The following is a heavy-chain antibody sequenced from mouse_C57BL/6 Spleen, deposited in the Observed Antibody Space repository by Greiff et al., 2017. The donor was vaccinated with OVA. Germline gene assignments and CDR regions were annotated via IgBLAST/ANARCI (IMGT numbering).Heavy chain of an antibody. D-gene: IGHD1-1*01. J-gene: IGHJ1*03. CDR1: GFTFSSYA. CDR2: ISSGGDYI. CDR3: ARHYYYGSSHWYFDV. V-gene: IGHV5S21*01. Sequence: EVKLVESGEGLVKPGGSLKLSCAASGFTFSSYAMSWVRQTPEKRLEWVAYISSGGDYIYYADTVKGRFTISRDNTKKTLYLQMSSLRSEDTALYYCARHYYYGSSHWYFDVWGTGTTVTVSS.